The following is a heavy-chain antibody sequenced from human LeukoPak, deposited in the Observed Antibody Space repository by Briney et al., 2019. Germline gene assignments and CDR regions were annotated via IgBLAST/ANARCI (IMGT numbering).Heavy chain of an antibody. CDR2: ISAYNGNT. J-gene: IGHJ4*02. V-gene: IGHV1-18*01. CDR3: AKDRVRNPFLRGIKSEYDS. D-gene: IGHD3-10*01. Sequence: ASVKVSCKASGYTFTSYGISWVRQAPGQGLEWMGWISAYNGNTNYAEKFQGRVTMTRDTSITTAYLELSSLTSDDTAVYFCAKDRVRNPFLRGIKSEYDSWGQGTLVTVSS. CDR1: GYTFTSYG.